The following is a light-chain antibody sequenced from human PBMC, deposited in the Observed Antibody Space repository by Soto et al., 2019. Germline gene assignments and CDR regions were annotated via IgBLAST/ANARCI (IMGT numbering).Light chain of an antibody. Sequence: ESQMSQSPSPLSCHVGGIVSIPCRASQTISSWLAWYQQKPGKAPKLLIYKASTLKSGVPSRFSGSGSGTEFTLTISSLQPDDFATYYCQHYNSYSEAFGQGTKVDIK. CDR1: QTISSW. CDR2: KAS. J-gene: IGKJ1*01. CDR3: QHYNSYSEA. V-gene: IGKV1-5*03.